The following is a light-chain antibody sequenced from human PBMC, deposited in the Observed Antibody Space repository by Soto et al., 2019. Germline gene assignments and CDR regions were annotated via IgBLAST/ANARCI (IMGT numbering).Light chain of an antibody. CDR2: KIS. CDR3: MQGTHWPWT. CDR1: QSLLYRDGNTY. J-gene: IGKJ1*01. V-gene: IGKV2-30*01. Sequence: DVVMTQSPLSLPVTLGQPASISCRSSQSLLYRDGNTYLNWFQQRPGQSPRRLIYKISNRDSGVPDRFSGSGSGTDFTLKISRVVAEDVGVYYCMQGTHWPWTFGQGTKVEIK.